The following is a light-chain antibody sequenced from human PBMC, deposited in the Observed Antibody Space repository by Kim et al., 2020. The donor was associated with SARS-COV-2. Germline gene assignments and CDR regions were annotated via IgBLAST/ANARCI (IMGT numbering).Light chain of an antibody. CDR2: GAS. Sequence: SPGETATLSCRASQSISSALLAWYQQRPGQAPRLLMSGASIRATGIPDRFSGSGSGTDFILTISRLETDDFAVYYCQQYGTTPLTFGGGTKVDIK. V-gene: IGKV3-20*01. CDR1: QSISSAL. CDR3: QQYGTTPLT. J-gene: IGKJ4*01.